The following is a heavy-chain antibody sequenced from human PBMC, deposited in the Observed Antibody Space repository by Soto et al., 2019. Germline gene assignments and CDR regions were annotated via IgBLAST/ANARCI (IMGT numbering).Heavy chain of an antibody. CDR3: AAELLRITIFGVVIH. CDR1: GYTLTELS. J-gene: IGHJ1*01. D-gene: IGHD3-3*01. Sequence: ASVKVSCKVSGYTLTELSMHWVRQAPGKGLELMGGFDPEDGETIYAQKFQGRVAMTEDTSTDTPYMGLSILRSEDTDLCYCAAELLRITIFGVVIHWG. CDR2: FDPEDGET. V-gene: IGHV1-24*01.